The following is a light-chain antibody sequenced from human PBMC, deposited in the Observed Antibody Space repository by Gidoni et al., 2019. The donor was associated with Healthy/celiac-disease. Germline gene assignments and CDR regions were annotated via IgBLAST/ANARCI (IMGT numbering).Light chain of an antibody. J-gene: IGKJ5*01. CDR1: QGISSY. CDR2: AAS. V-gene: IGKV1-9*01. Sequence: DIQLTQSPSFLSASVGDRVTITCRASQGISSYLAWYQQKPWKAPKLLIYAASTLQSGVPSRCSGSGSGTKFSLTKSGLQPEDFANYYYQQLQGFGQGTRLEIK. CDR3: QQLQG.